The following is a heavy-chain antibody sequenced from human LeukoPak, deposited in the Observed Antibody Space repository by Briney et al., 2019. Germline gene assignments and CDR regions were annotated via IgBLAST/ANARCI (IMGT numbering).Heavy chain of an antibody. CDR1: GFTFDDYA. D-gene: IGHD2-15*01. Sequence: GRSLRLSCAASGFTFDDYAMHWVRQAPGKGLEWVPGISWNSGTIGYADSVKGRFTISRDNAKNSLYLQMSSLRAEDTALYYCAKDVGYCRGGSCYSDYYGLDVWGQGTTVTVSS. CDR2: ISWNSGTI. V-gene: IGHV3-9*01. CDR3: AKDVGYCRGGSCYSDYYGLDV. J-gene: IGHJ6*02.